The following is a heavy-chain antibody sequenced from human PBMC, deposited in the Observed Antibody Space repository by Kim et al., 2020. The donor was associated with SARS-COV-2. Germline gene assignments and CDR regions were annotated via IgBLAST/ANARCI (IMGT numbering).Heavy chain of an antibody. D-gene: IGHD5-18*01. CDR1: GFTFSSYS. Sequence: GGSLRLSCAASGFTFSSYSMNWVRQAPGKGLEWVSSISSSSSYIYYADSVKGRFTISRDNAKNSLYLQMNSLRAEDTAVYYCARDRAGTAMVLDAFDIWGQGTMVTVSS. CDR2: ISSSSSYI. J-gene: IGHJ3*02. V-gene: IGHV3-21*01. CDR3: ARDRAGTAMVLDAFDI.